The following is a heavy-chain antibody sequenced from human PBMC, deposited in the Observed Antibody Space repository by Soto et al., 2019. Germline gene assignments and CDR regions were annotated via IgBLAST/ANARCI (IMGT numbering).Heavy chain of an antibody. CDR3: ATNSEEDTVMIKGTDV. Sequence: QVQLVQDGAEVKRPGASVKVSCKASGYSLTDHYISWVRQAPGQGLEWMGWISANSGGRNIAQKFQGWVTLTRDSSINTVYMEMTSLTSDDTAVYYCATNSEEDTVMIKGTDVWGQGTTVIVSS. CDR1: GYSLTDHY. V-gene: IGHV1-2*04. D-gene: IGHD3-16*01. J-gene: IGHJ6*02. CDR2: ISANSGGR.